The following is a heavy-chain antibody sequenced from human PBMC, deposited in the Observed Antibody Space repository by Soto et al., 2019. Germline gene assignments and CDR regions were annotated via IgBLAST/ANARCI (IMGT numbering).Heavy chain of an antibody. CDR1: GGAFSNYP. V-gene: IGHV1-69*01. CDR3: ARPRLAAATKGYVF. J-gene: IGHJ4*02. CDR2: IIPMFGTR. D-gene: IGHD6-13*01. Sequence: QVPLVQSGAEVKRPGSSVKVSCKTSGGAFSNYPISWVRQAPGQGLEWMGEIIPMFGTRNYAQKFQGRLTITADESTSTAYMELSSLRSEDTAVYYCARPRLAAATKGYVFWGQGTLVTVSS.